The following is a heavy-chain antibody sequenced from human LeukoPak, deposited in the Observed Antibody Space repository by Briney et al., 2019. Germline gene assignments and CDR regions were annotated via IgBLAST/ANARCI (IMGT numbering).Heavy chain of an antibody. J-gene: IGHJ5*02. CDR2: ITPNSGGT. Sequence: GASVKVSCKASGYTFTDYYIHWVRQAPGQGLEWMRCITPNSGGTNYAQKFQGRVTMTRDTSISTAYMELSRLRSDDTAVYYCARFIAAAGTNWFDPWGQGTLVTVSS. CDR3: ARFIAAAGTNWFDP. V-gene: IGHV1-2*02. D-gene: IGHD6-13*01. CDR1: GYTFTDYY.